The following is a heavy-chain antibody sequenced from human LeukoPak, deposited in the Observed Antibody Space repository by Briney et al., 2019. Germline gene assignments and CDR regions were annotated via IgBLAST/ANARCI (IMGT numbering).Heavy chain of an antibody. Sequence: ASVKVSCNASGYTFTSYYMHWVRQAPGQGLEWMGIINPSGGSTSYAQNFQGRVTMTRDTFTSTVSMELSILRSEDPAVYYCARDVGIVATEPPGYYFDYWGQGTLVTVSS. D-gene: IGHD5-12*01. J-gene: IGHJ4*02. V-gene: IGHV1-46*01. CDR1: GYTFTSYY. CDR3: ARDVGIVATEPPGYYFDY. CDR2: INPSGGST.